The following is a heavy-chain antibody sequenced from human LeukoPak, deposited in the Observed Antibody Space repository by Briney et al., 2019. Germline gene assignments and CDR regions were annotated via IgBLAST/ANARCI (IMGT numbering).Heavy chain of an antibody. CDR3: ARKRDSSGYPFDAFDI. D-gene: IGHD3-22*01. CDR1: GFTFSSYS. V-gene: IGHV3-21*01. Sequence: PGGSLRLSCAASGFTFSSYSMNWVRQAPGKGLEWVSSISSSSSYIYYADSVKGRFTISRDNAKNSLYLQMNSLRAEDTAVYYCARKRDSSGYPFDAFDIWGQGTMVTVSS. CDR2: ISSSSSYI. J-gene: IGHJ3*02.